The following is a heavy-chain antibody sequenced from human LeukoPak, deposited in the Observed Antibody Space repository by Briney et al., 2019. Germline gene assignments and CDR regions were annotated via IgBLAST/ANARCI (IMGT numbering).Heavy chain of an antibody. CDR3: ARHPQGGSGATNWFDP. CDR2: IDPSDSYT. Sequence: GESLKISCKGSGYSFTSYWISWVRQMPGKGLEWMGRIDPSDSYTNYSPSFQGHVTISADKSISTAYLQWSSLKASDTAMYYCARHPQGGSGATNWFDPWGQGTLVTVSS. V-gene: IGHV5-10-1*01. CDR1: GYSFTSYW. D-gene: IGHD3-10*01. J-gene: IGHJ5*02.